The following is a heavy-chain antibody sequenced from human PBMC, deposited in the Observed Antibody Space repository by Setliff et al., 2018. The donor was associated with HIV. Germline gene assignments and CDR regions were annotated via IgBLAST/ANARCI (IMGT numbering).Heavy chain of an antibody. Sequence: ASVKVSCKAYGYTFAAYYMHWVRQAPGQGLEWMGWIDPNSGGTNYAQKFRGRVTMTRDTSINTAHMYLSSLRSDDTAIYFCARGTDFWSGSSNFDYWGQGTQVTVSS. J-gene: IGHJ4*02. CDR1: GYTFAAYY. D-gene: IGHD3-3*01. CDR2: IDPNSGGT. CDR3: ARGTDFWSGSSNFDY. V-gene: IGHV1-2*02.